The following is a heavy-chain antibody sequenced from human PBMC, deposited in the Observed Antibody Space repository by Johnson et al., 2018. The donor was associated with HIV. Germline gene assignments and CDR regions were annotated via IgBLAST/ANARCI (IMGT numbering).Heavy chain of an antibody. V-gene: IGHV3-11*04. J-gene: IGHJ3*01. CDR3: GGAPGAMDAFDF. D-gene: IGHD2-2*01. CDR2: ISRSGGTI. Sequence: QVQLMESGGGLVQPGGSLRLSCAASGFTFSDYYMSWIRQAPGKGLEWVSYISRSGGTIYYADSVKGRFTISRDDAKNSLYLQMNSLRAEDTAVYYCGGAPGAMDAFDFWGQGTMVTVSS. CDR1: GFTFSDYY.